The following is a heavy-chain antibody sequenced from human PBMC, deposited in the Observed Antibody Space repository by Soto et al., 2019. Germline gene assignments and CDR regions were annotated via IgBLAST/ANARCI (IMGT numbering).Heavy chain of an antibody. D-gene: IGHD2-2*01. Sequence: ASVKVSCKASGYTFTGYYMHWVRQAPVQGLEWMGWINPNSGGTNYAQKFQGRVTMTRDTSISTAYMELSRLRSDDTAVYYCARDGGYCSSTSCRKYNWFDPWGQGTPVTVSS. CDR3: ARDGGYCSSTSCRKYNWFDP. V-gene: IGHV1-2*02. CDR2: INPNSGGT. CDR1: GYTFTGYY. J-gene: IGHJ5*02.